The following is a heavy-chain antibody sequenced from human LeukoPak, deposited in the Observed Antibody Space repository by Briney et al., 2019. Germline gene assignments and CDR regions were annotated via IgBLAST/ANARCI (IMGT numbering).Heavy chain of an antibody. V-gene: IGHV4-4*07. D-gene: IGHD3-3*01. CDR2: AYTTGNT. Sequence: SETLSLTCTVSGGSINSYYGSWIRRPAAKGLEGMVHAYTTGNTNYNPSLKSRVTMSVDTSKNQFSLKLTSVTAADTAVYYCARMEWFQVGEPWFDPWGRGTLVTVSS. CDR3: ARMEWFQVGEPWFDP. J-gene: IGHJ5*02. CDR1: GGSINSYY.